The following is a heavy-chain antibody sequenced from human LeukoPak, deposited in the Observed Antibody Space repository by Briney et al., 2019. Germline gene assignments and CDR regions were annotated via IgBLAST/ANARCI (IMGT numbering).Heavy chain of an antibody. J-gene: IGHJ4*02. CDR2: ISSSSSSR. D-gene: IGHD3-22*01. CDR1: GFTFSSYS. Sequence: PGGSLRLSCAASGFTFSSYSMNWVRQAPGKGLEWVSSISSSSSSRYYADSVKGRFTISRDNAKNSLYLQMNSLRAEDTAVYYCARGGYDSSGYYCIYWGQGTLVIVSS. CDR3: ARGGYDSSGYYCIY. V-gene: IGHV3-21*01.